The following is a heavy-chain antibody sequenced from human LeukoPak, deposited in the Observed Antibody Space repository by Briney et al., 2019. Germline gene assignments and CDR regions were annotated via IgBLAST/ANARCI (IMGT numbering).Heavy chain of an antibody. CDR1: GGSITNYY. J-gene: IGHJ4*02. Sequence: SETLSLTCTVSGGSITNYYWGWIRQPPGKGLEWIGYIHYSGSTKYKSSLRSRVTISVDTSKNQFPLKLNSVTAADTAVYYCARDNDSRDPPHFDYWGQGTLVTVSS. V-gene: IGHV4-59*01. CDR3: ARDNDSRDPPHFDY. CDR2: IHYSGST. D-gene: IGHD3-16*01.